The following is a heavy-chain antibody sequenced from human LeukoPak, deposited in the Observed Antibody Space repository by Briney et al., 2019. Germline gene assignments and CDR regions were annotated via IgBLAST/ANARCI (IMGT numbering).Heavy chain of an antibody. CDR2: ISGSGSPT. CDR3: TRDYGDYAY. Sequence: GGSLRLSCAASGFIFSSYEMNWVRQSPGKGPEWLSYISGSGSPTYYADSVKGRFTISRDNAKNSLYLQMNSLRAEDTAIYYCTRDYGDYAYWGQGTLLTVSS. V-gene: IGHV3-48*03. D-gene: IGHD4-17*01. CDR1: GFIFSSYE. J-gene: IGHJ4*02.